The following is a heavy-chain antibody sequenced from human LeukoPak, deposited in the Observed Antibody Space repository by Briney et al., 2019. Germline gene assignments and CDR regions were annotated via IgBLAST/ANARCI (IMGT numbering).Heavy chain of an antibody. J-gene: IGHJ6*03. CDR2: IIPIFGTA. V-gene: IGHV1-69*05. D-gene: IGHD3-16*01. Sequence: EASVKVSCKASGGTFSSYAISWVRQAPGQGLEWMGGIIPIFGTANYAQKSQGRVTITTNESTSTAYMELSSLRSEDTAVYYCARDRGLIDYYYYYMDVWGKGTTVTVSS. CDR1: GGTFSSYA. CDR3: ARDRGLIDYYYYYMDV.